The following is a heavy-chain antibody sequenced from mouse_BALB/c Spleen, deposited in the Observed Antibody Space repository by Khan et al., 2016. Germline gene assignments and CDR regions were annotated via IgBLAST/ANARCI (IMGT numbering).Heavy chain of an antibody. CDR1: GFTFSSYG. Sequence: EVELVESGGGLVQPGGSLKLSCAASGFTFSSYGMSWVRQTPDKRLELVATITSNGGSTHYPDSVKGRFTISRDNAKNTLYLQMSSLKSEDTAMYYCVRDRGYGQSYDYAMDYWGQGTSVTVSS. CDR3: VRDRGYGQSYDYAMDY. CDR2: ITSNGGST. V-gene: IGHV5-6-3*01. J-gene: IGHJ4*01. D-gene: IGHD3-1*01.